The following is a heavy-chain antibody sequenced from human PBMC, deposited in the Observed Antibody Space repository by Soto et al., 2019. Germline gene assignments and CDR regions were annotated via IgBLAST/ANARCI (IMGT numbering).Heavy chain of an antibody. D-gene: IGHD6-6*01. V-gene: IGHV1-8*01. CDR3: ARGRISSQNYYYYGMDF. J-gene: IGHJ6*02. CDR2: MNPNSGNT. Sequence: QVQLVQSGAEVKKPGASVKVSCKASGYTFTSYDINWVRQATGQGLEWMGWMNPNSGNTGYAQKCQGRVTMTRNTSISTAYMELSSLRSEDTAVYYCARGRISSQNYYYYGMDFWGQGTTVTVSS. CDR1: GYTFTSYD.